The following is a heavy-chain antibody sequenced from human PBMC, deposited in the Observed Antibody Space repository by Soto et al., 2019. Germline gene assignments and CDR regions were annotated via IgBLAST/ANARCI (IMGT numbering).Heavy chain of an antibody. V-gene: IGHV3-30*18. Sequence: GGSLRLSCAASGFTFSSYGMHWVRQAPGKGLEWVAVISYDGSNKYYADSVKGRFTISRDNSKNTLYLQMNSLRAEDTAVYYCAKPRLTGYSSSFDYWGQGTLVTVSS. CDR2: ISYDGSNK. D-gene: IGHD6-13*01. CDR3: AKPRLTGYSSSFDY. J-gene: IGHJ4*02. CDR1: GFTFSSYG.